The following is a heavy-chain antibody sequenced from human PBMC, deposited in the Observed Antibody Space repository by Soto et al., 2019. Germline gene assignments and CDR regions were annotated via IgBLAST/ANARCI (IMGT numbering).Heavy chain of an antibody. V-gene: IGHV4-59*08. Sequence: SETLSLTCTVSGGSISSYYWSWIRQPPGKGLEWIGYIYYSGSTNYNPSLKSRVTISVDTSKNQFSLKLSSVTAADTAVYYCARHGPSYYYYYMDVWGKGTTVSVSS. CDR1: GGSISSYY. CDR3: ARHGPSYYYYYMDV. J-gene: IGHJ6*03. CDR2: IYYSGST.